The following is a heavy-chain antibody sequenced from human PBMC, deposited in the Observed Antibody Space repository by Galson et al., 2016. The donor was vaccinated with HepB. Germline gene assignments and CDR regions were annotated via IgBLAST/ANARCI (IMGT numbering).Heavy chain of an antibody. CDR3: ARTHYYDSSGYYFDS. CDR1: GDSIDTGPYS. J-gene: IGHJ4*02. V-gene: IGHV4-30-2*01. CDR2: ISRSGST. Sequence: TLSLTCGVSGDSIDTGPYSWSWIRQPPGKGLEWIGYISRSGSTSYNPSLKSRVTISLEKSKSHFSLKLTSVTAADTAVYYCARTHYYDSSGYYFDSWGQGTLVTVSA. D-gene: IGHD3-22*01.